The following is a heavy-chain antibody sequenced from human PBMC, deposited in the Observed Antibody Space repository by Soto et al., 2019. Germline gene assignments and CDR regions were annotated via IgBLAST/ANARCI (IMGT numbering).Heavy chain of an antibody. CDR1: GFTFSSYS. CDR3: ARDDIVVVPAATPYYYYGMDV. Sequence: EVQLVESGGGLVQPGGSLRLSCAASGFTFSSYSMNWVRQAPGKGLEWVSYISSSSSTIYYADSVKGRFTISRDNAKNSLYLQMNSLRDEATAVYYCARDDIVVVPAATPYYYYGMDVWGQGTTVTVSS. V-gene: IGHV3-48*02. D-gene: IGHD2-2*01. J-gene: IGHJ6*02. CDR2: ISSSSSTI.